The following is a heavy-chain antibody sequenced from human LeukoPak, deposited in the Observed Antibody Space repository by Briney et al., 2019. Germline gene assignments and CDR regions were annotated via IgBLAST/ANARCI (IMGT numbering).Heavy chain of an antibody. J-gene: IGHJ4*02. CDR2: ISGSGHDI. D-gene: IGHD6-19*01. V-gene: IGHV3-11*04. CDR3: ARGISNVAGRENFDN. CDR1: GFTFSDSY. Sequence: PGGSLRLSCAASGFTFSDSYMTWVRQAPGKGVEWVAYISGSGHDINYSESAKGRFTISRDNAKNSLYLQMSSLRVEDTAVYFCARGISNVAGRENFDNWGQGTLVTVSS.